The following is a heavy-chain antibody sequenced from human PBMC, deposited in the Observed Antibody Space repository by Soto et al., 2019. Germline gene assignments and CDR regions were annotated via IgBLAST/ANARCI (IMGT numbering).Heavy chain of an antibody. CDR3: TINHY. J-gene: IGHJ4*02. Sequence: VQLAESGGGLVQPGGSLRLSCEASGLSFRSYWMSWVRQAPGKGLEWVANINPEGSERYYVDSVKGRFTIFRDNAKNTLSLQMNSLRAEDTANYYCTINHYWGQGALVTVSS. CDR2: INPEGSER. V-gene: IGHV3-7*01. CDR1: GLSFRSYW.